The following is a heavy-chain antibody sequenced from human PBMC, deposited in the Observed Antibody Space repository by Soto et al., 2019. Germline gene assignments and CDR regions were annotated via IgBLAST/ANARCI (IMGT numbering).Heavy chain of an antibody. J-gene: IGHJ4*02. D-gene: IGHD2-15*01. CDR1: GFTVSSHY. CDR3: ARALYCSSATCSPN. Sequence: LRLSCAASGFTVSSHYMSWVRQAPGKGLEWVSIIYSGGSTYYADSVKGRFTISRDNSKNTVFLQMNSLRAEDTAVYYCARALYCSSATCSPNWGQGTLVTVSS. V-gene: IGHV3-66*01. CDR2: IYSGGST.